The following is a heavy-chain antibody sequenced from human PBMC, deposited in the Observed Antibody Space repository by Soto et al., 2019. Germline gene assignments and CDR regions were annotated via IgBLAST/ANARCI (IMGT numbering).Heavy chain of an antibody. Sequence: QVQLVESGGGVVQPGRSLRLSCAASGFTFSSYGMHWVRQAPGKGLEWVAVISYDGSNKYYADSVKGRFTISRDNSKNTLYLQMNSLRAEDTAVYYCAKVEGPRVPNGGLYYFDYWGRGTLVTVSS. V-gene: IGHV3-30*18. CDR1: GFTFSSYG. J-gene: IGHJ4*02. CDR3: AKVEGPRVPNGGLYYFDY. CDR2: ISYDGSNK. D-gene: IGHD1-1*01.